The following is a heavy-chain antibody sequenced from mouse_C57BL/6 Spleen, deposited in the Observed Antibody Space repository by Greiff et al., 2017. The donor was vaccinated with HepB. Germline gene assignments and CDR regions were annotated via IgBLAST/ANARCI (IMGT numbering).Heavy chain of an antibody. CDR3: ARLGNGYQYYYAMDD. CDR2: INPSSGYT. Sequence: QVQLQQSGAELARPGASVKMSCKASGYTFTSYTMHWVKQRPGQGLEWIGYINPSSGYTKYNQKFKDKATLTADKSSSTAYMQLSSLTSEDSAVYYCARLGNGYQYYYAMDDWGQGTSVTVSS. J-gene: IGHJ4*01. CDR1: GYTFTSYT. D-gene: IGHD5-1-1*01. V-gene: IGHV1-4*01.